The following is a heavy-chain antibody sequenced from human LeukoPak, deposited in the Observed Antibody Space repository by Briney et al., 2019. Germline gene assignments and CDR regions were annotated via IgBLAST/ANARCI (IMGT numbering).Heavy chain of an antibody. D-gene: IGHD6-19*01. J-gene: IGHJ6*02. V-gene: IGHV3-21*04. CDR3: ARVDILSGSGGGNYYYYYGMDV. CDR1: GFTFSSYS. Sequence: GGSLRLSCAASGFTFSSYSMNWVRQAPGKGLEWVSSISSSSSYIYYADSVKGRFTISRDNAKNSLYLQMNSLRAEDTAVYYCARVDILSGSGGGNYYYYYGMDVWGQGTTVTVSS. CDR2: ISSSSSYI.